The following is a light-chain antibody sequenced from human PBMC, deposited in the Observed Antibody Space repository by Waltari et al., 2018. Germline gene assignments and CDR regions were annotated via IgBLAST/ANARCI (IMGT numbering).Light chain of an antibody. J-gene: IGKJ4*01. Sequence: DIQMTQSPSTRPASVGDRVTITCRASQYVKNNLAWFQQKPGKAPKVLIHKASRLESGVPSRFSGSGFGTEFILSISSLQPDDFATYYCQEYDSLPITFGGGTKVEIK. CDR3: QEYDSLPIT. CDR1: QYVKNN. CDR2: KAS. V-gene: IGKV1-5*03.